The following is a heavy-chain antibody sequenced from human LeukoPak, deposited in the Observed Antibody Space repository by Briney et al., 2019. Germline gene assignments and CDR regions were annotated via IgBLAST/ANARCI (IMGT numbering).Heavy chain of an antibody. CDR3: ARELRSSSFDY. CDR1: GGSISSGDYY. D-gene: IGHD6-6*01. V-gene: IGHV4-30-4*08. Sequence: PSETLSLTCTVSGGSISSGDYYWSWIRQPPGKGLEWIGYIYYSGSTYYNPSLKSRVTISVDTSKNQFSLKLSSVTAADTAVSYCARELRSSSFDYWGQGTLVTVSS. CDR2: IYYSGST. J-gene: IGHJ4*02.